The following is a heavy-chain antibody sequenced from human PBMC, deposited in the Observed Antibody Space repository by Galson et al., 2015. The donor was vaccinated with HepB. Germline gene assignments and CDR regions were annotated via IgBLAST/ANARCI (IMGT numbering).Heavy chain of an antibody. D-gene: IGHD6-19*01. CDR2: ISYHGSNK. Sequence: SLRLSCAASGFTFSSYAMHWVRQAPGKGLEWVAVISYHGSNKYYADSVKGRFTISRDNSKNTLYLQLNSLRAEDTAVYYCARAILSLRIAVAGPVYGMDVWGQGTTVTVSS. CDR1: GFTFSSYA. CDR3: ARAILSLRIAVAGPVYGMDV. V-gene: IGHV3-30*04. J-gene: IGHJ6*02.